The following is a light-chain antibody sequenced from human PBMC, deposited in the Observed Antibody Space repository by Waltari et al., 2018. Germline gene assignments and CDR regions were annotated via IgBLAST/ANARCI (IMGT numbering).Light chain of an antibody. J-gene: IGLJ2*01. V-gene: IGLV1-44*01. CDR1: SSNIESNP. CDR2: SNS. Sequence: QPVVTQPPSASGTPGQRVTISCSGISSNIESNPVNWYQQLPGRAPKLLIYSNSHRPSGVPDRFSASTSGRSASLVISGLQSDDEGNYYCASWDYSLNGVVYGGGTKLTVL. CDR3: ASWDYSLNGVV.